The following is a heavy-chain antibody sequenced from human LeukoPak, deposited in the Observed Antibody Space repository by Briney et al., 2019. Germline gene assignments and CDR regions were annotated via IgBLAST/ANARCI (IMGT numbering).Heavy chain of an antibody. CDR1: GGSFSGYY. Sequence: SETLSLTCAVYGGSFSGYYWSWIRQPPGMGLEWIGSIFYSGRTYFNPSLKRRVTISVDTSKNQFSLRLSSVTAADAAVYYCARHEEEDGRNAKTFWYWGQGTLVTVSS. CDR3: ARHEEEDGRNAKTFWY. D-gene: IGHD3-3*01. V-gene: IGHV4-59*05. CDR2: IFYSGRT. J-gene: IGHJ4*02.